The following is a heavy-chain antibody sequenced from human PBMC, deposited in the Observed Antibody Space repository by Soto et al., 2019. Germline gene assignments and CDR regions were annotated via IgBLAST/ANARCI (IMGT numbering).Heavy chain of an antibody. V-gene: IGHV3-23*01. CDR3: AKDSLSGDYESHFDY. D-gene: IGHD4-17*01. CDR2: ISGSGGST. J-gene: IGHJ4*02. CDR1: GFTLSSYA. Sequence: EVQLLESGGGLVQPGGSLRLSCAASGFTLSSYAMSSVRQSPGKGLEWVSAISGSGGSTYYADSVKGRFTISRDNSKNTLYLQMHSMRAEDTVVYYCAKDSLSGDYESHFDYWGQGTLVTVSS.